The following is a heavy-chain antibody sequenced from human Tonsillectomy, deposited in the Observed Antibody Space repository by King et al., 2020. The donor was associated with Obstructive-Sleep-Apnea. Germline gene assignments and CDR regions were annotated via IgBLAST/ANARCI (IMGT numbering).Heavy chain of an antibody. J-gene: IGHJ4*02. V-gene: IGHV3-48*04. CDR1: GFSFSSYS. Sequence: QLVQSGGGLVQPGGSLRLSCAASGFSFSSYSMNWVRQAPGKGLEWVSYISSSSSTIYYADSVKGRFTISRDNAKNSLYLQMNSLGAEDTAVYYCARDSYYYDSSGYYETGIDYWGQGTLVTVSS. CDR2: ISSSSSTI. D-gene: IGHD3-22*01. CDR3: ARDSYYYDSSGYYETGIDY.